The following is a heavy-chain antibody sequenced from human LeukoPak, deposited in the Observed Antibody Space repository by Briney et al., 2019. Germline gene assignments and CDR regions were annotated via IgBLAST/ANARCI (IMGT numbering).Heavy chain of an antibody. D-gene: IGHD2-2*01. V-gene: IGHV1-69*13. Sequence: SVKVSCKASGGTFSSYAISWVRQAPGQGLEWMGGIIPIFGTANYAQKFQGRVTITADESTSTAYMELSSLRSEDTAVYYCARVVPAATMQAFDIWGQGTMVTVSS. CDR3: ARVVPAATMQAFDI. J-gene: IGHJ3*02. CDR1: GGTFSSYA. CDR2: IIPIFGTA.